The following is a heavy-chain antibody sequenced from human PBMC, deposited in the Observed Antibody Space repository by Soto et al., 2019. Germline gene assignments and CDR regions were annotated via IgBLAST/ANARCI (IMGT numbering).Heavy chain of an antibody. V-gene: IGHV3-7*01. J-gene: IGHJ6*02. D-gene: IGHD3-9*01. Sequence: GSLRLSCAASGFTFSSYWMSWVRQAPGRGLEWVANIKQDGSEKYYVDSVKGRFTISRDNAKNSLYLQMNSLRAEDTAVYYCAREPIRYFDWLLYQDYYYGMDVWGQGTTVTVSS. CDR1: GFTFSSYW. CDR2: IKQDGSEK. CDR3: AREPIRYFDWLLYQDYYYGMDV.